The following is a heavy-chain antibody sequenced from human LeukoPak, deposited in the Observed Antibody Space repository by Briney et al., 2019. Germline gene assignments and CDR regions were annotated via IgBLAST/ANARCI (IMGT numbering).Heavy chain of an antibody. V-gene: IGHV4-30-2*01. J-gene: IGHJ2*01. CDR1: GGSISSGGYS. D-gene: IGHD4/OR15-4a*01. CDR3: ARAPSVGATGTYGWYFDL. Sequence: KTSETLSLTCAVSGGSISSGGYSWSWIRQPPGKGLEWIGYIYHSGSTYYNPSLKSRVTISVDGSKNQFSLKLSSVTAADTAVYYCARAPSVGATGTYGWYFDLWGRGTLVTVSS. CDR2: IYHSGST.